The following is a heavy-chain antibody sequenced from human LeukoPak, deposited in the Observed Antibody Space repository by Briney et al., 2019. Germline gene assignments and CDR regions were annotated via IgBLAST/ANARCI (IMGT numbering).Heavy chain of an antibody. Sequence: GGSLRLSCAASGFIFSTYSMNWVRQAPGKGLEWVSYISSSSSAIYYADSVKGRFTISRDNAKNSLYLQMNSLRAEDTAVYYCARDLMVEMLNQPHDYWGQGTLVTVSS. CDR2: ISSSSSAI. D-gene: IGHD5-24*01. CDR1: GFIFSTYS. V-gene: IGHV3-48*01. CDR3: ARDLMVEMLNQPHDY. J-gene: IGHJ4*02.